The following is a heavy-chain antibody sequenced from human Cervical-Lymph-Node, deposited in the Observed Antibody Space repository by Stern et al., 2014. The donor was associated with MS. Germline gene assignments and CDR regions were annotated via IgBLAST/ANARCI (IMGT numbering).Heavy chain of an antibody. CDR3: ARDEGGSYDH. J-gene: IGHJ4*02. CDR1: GGSITSHY. D-gene: IGHD1-26*01. Sequence: QVQLQESGPGLVKPAETLSLTCTISGGSITSHYWSWIRQPPGKGLEYLGYFFDTGTQNYTPPLNGRFAISFDTSKNQFFLKLSSVTAADTAVYFCARDEGGSYDHWGQGTLVTVSS. V-gene: IGHV4-59*11. CDR2: FFDTGTQ.